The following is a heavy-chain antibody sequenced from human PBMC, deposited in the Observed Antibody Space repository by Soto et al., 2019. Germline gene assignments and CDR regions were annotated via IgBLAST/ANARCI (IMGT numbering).Heavy chain of an antibody. CDR3: GKDQNIVAYGSY. J-gene: IGHJ4*02. CDR1: RFAFNKYI. CDR2: ISDGGENT. D-gene: IGHD2-15*01. V-gene: IGHV3-23*01. Sequence: GGSMTLSCAASRFAFNKYILTWFRQAPEKGLEWVSSISDGGENTYYADSVKGRFTISRDNSKDTLYLQMTSLTAEYTDTYYCGKDQNIVAYGSYCGQGALVTVSS.